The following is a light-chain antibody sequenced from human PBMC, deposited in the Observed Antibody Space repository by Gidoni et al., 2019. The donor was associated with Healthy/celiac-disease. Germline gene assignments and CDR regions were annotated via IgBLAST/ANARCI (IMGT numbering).Light chain of an antibody. CDR1: QSVSSY. Sequence: DIVLSQFPATLSLSPGERATLSCRARQSVSSYIAWYQQKPGQAPRLLIYDASSRATCIPARFSGSGSGTDFTLTISSLEPKYFAVYYCQQRSNWPRTFXGXTKVEIK. CDR3: QQRSNWPRT. J-gene: IGKJ4*01. V-gene: IGKV3-11*01. CDR2: DAS.